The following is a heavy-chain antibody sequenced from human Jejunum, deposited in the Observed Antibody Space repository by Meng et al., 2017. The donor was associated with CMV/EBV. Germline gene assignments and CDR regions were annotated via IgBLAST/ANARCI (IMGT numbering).Heavy chain of an antibody. J-gene: IGHJ4*02. D-gene: IGHD3-16*01. CDR2: IDSSANII. V-gene: IGHV3-48*03. Sequence: GFSSGSYEVNWVRQDPGKGVEWVAYIDSSANIIYYTDSVRSRFTISRDNGRNSLYLQMNNLREEDTAIYYCVRGPYAWVHAGYLDFWGQGTLVTVSS. CDR3: VRGPYAWVHAGYLDF. CDR1: GFSSGSYE.